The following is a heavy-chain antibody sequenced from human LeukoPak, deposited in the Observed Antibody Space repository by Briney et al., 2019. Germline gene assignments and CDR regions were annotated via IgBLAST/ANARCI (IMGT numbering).Heavy chain of an antibody. Sequence: SETLSLTCAVYGGSFSGYYWSWIRQPPGKGLEWIGEINHSGSTNYNPSLKSRVTISVDTSKNQFSLKLSSVTAADTAVYYCARGPLRYYYDSSGYFVYWGQGTLVTVSS. CDR3: ARGPLRYYYDSSGYFVY. D-gene: IGHD3-22*01. J-gene: IGHJ4*02. V-gene: IGHV4-34*01. CDR1: GGSFSGYY. CDR2: INHSGST.